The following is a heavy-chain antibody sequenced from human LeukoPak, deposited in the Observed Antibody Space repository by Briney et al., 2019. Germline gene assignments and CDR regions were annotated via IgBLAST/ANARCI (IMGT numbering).Heavy chain of an antibody. CDR3: AKSNGYGLIDI. CDR2: IFYSGST. D-gene: IGHD3-10*01. CDR1: GGSISSYY. J-gene: IGHJ3*02. V-gene: IGHV4-59*12. Sequence: PSETLSLTCTVSGGSISSYYWSWIRQPPGKALEWIGNIFYSGSTYYSPSLKSRVTISLDTSRNQFSLKLSSVTAADTAVYYCAKSNGYGLIDIWGQGTMVTVSS.